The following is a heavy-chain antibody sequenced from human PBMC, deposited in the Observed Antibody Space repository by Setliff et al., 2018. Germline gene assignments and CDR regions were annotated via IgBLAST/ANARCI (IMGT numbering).Heavy chain of an antibody. V-gene: IGHV3-30*02. D-gene: IGHD3-9*01. CDR3: AKDYYDILSAAGMDV. CDR2: IRYDGSNK. Sequence: GGSLRLSCAASGFTFSSYGMYWVRQAPGKGLEWVAFIRYDGSNKYYADSVKGRFTISRDNSKKTLYLQMNSLRAEETAVYYCAKDYYDILSAAGMDVWGQGTTVTVS. CDR1: GFTFSSYG. J-gene: IGHJ6*02.